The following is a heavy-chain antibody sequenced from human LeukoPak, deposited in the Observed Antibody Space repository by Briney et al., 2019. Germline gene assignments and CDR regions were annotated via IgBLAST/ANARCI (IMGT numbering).Heavy chain of an antibody. J-gene: IGHJ6*04. V-gene: IGHV1-46*01. D-gene: IGHD5-18*01. CDR3: ARDRVDTAMVTGRKGLATGMDV. CDR2: INPSGGST. Sequence: ASVKVSCKASGYTFTSYYMHWVRQAPGQGLEWMGIINPSGGSTSYAQKFQGRVTMTRDTSTSTVYMELSSLRSEDTAVYYCARDRVDTAMVTGRKGLATGMDVGGKGPTVTVSS. CDR1: GYTFTSYY.